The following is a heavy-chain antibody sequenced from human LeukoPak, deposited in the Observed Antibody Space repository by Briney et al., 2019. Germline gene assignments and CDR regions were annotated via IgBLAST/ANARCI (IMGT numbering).Heavy chain of an antibody. J-gene: IGHJ5*02. CDR3: ARDRGALRGIDP. V-gene: IGHV4-59*12. Sequence: SETLSLTCTVSGGSISSYYWSWIRQPPGKGLEWIGSLYHSGNTYYNPSLKTRLTISVDTSKNQFSLKLTSVTAADTAIYYCARDRGALRGIDPWGQGTLVTVSS. CDR1: GGSISSYY. CDR2: LYHSGNT. D-gene: IGHD1-26*01.